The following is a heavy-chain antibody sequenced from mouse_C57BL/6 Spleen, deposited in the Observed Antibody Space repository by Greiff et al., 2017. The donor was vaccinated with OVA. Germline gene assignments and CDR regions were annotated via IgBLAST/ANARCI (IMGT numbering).Heavy chain of an antibody. V-gene: IGHV1-69*01. D-gene: IGHD6-5*01. Sequence: VQLQQPGAELVMPGASVKLSCKASGYTFTSYWMHWVKQRPGQGLEWIGEIDPSDSYTNYNQKFKGKSTLTVDKSSSTAYMQLSSLTSEDSAVYYCARSAYRDAMDYWGQGTSVTVSS. CDR2: IDPSDSYT. CDR1: GYTFTSYW. CDR3: ARSAYRDAMDY. J-gene: IGHJ4*01.